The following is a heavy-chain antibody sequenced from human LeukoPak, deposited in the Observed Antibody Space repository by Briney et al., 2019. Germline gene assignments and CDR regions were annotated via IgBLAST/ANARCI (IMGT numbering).Heavy chain of an antibody. J-gene: IGHJ4*02. CDR3: AKSMTTSDDY. Sequence: GGSLRLSCAASGFTFTSYWMHWVRQAPGKGLEWVSASSGSGGSTYYADSVKGRFTISRDNSKNTLYLQMNSLRVEDTAVYYCAKSMTTSDDYWGQGTLVTVSS. D-gene: IGHD4-11*01. V-gene: IGHV3-23*01. CDR2: SSGSGGST. CDR1: GFTFTSYW.